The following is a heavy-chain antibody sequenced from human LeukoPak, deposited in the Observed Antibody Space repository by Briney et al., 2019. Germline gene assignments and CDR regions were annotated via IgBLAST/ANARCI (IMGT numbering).Heavy chain of an antibody. V-gene: IGHV1-24*01. D-gene: IGHD3-22*01. CDR2: FDPEDGET. CDR1: GYTLTELS. Sequence: ASVKVSCKVSGYTLTELSMHWVRQAPGKGLEWVGGFDPEDGETIYAQKFQGRVTMTEDTSTDTAYMELSSLTSEDTAVYYCTTWTRPGGYFRGWYFDLWGRGTLVTVSP. J-gene: IGHJ2*01. CDR3: TTWTRPGGYFRGWYFDL.